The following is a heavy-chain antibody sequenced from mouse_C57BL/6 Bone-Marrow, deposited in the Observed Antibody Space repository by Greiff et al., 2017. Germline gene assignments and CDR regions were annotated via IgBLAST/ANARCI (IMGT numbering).Heavy chain of an antibody. CDR3: TCDGYYWFAY. J-gene: IGHJ3*01. CDR1: GFNIKDYY. CDR2: IDPEDGDT. D-gene: IGHD2-3*01. Sequence: EVQLQQSGAELVRPGASVKLSCTASGFNIKDYYMHWVKQRPEQGLEWIGRIDPEDGDTEYAPKFQGKATMPAATSSNTAYLQLSSLTSEDTAVYYCTCDGYYWFAYWGQGTLVTVSA. V-gene: IGHV14-1*01.